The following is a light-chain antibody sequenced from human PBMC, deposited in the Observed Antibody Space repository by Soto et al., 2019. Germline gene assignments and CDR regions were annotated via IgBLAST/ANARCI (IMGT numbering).Light chain of an antibody. CDR3: AAWDARLSAWV. J-gene: IGLJ3*02. CDR2: TND. V-gene: IGLV1-47*02. Sequence: QSVLTQPPSAFGTPGQRVTISCSGSSSNIGSDYVYWYQQLPGTAPKLLIYTNDQRPSGVPDRFSGSKSGTSASLAISGLRSEDEADYWCAAWDARLSAWVFGGGTKVTVL. CDR1: SSNIGSDY.